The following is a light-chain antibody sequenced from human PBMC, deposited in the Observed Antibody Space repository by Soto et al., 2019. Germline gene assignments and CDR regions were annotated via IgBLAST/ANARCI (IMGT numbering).Light chain of an antibody. V-gene: IGKV3-20*01. CDR2: GAS. CDR3: QQYGSSVYT. Sequence: EIVLTQSPGTLSLSPGERATLSCRASQSIITNYLAWYQHKPGRSPRLLIYGASTRAAGIPDRFSGSGSGTDFTLTITRLDPEDFAIYYCQQYGSSVYTFGQGTKVDIK. J-gene: IGKJ2*01. CDR1: QSIITNY.